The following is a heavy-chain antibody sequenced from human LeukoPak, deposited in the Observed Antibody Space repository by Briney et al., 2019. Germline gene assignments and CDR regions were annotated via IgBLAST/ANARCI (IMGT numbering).Heavy chain of an antibody. D-gene: IGHD6-13*01. Sequence: GGSLRLSCAASGFTFSTYGMHWVRQAPGKGLEWVAFLRYDGGNKYYADSVKGRFTISRDNAKNSLYLQINSLRAEDTAVYYCAKGTHGYSGSWYTGTLPPSFDYWGQGTLVTVSS. CDR1: GFTFSTYG. CDR3: AKGTHGYSGSWYTGTLPPSFDY. CDR2: LRYDGGNK. V-gene: IGHV3-30*02. J-gene: IGHJ4*02.